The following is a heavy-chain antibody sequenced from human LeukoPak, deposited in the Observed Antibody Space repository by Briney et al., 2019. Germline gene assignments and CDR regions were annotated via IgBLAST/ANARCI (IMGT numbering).Heavy chain of an antibody. CDR3: AKSQLVGATYALEI. CDR1: GFSFSSYD. D-gene: IGHD1-26*01. V-gene: IGHV3-23*01. Sequence: GGSLRLSCAAPGFSFSSYDMSWVRQAPGKGLEWDSGIRGSGGSTFYADSVKGRFTISRDNSKNTLNLQMNSLRAEDTAVYYCAKSQLVGATYALEIWGQGTMVTVSS. J-gene: IGHJ3*02. CDR2: IRGSGGST.